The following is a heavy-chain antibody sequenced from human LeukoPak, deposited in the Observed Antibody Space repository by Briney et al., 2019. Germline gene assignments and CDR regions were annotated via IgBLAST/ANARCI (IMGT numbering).Heavy chain of an antibody. D-gene: IGHD3-22*01. CDR3: ASTPGGYDSSGYTDAFDI. CDR2: INHSGST. Sequence: SETLSVTCAVYGGSFSGYYWSWIRQPPGKGLEWIGEINHSGSTNYNPSLKSRVTISVDTSKNQFSLKLSSVTAADTAVYYCASTPGGYDSSGYTDAFDIWGQGTMVTVSS. CDR1: GGSFSGYY. V-gene: IGHV4-34*01. J-gene: IGHJ3*02.